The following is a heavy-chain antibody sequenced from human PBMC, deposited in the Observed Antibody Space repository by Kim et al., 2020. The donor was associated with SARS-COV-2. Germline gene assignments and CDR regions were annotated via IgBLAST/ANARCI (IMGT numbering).Heavy chain of an antibody. D-gene: IGHD4-17*01. CDR1: GGSISSYY. V-gene: IGHV4-59*01. CDR2: IYYSGST. CDR3: ARGGKDYGGNADFDY. J-gene: IGHJ4*02. Sequence: SETLSLTCTVSGGSISSYYWSWIRQPPGKGLEWIGYIYYSGSTNYNPSLKSRVTISVDTSKNQFSLKLSSVTAADTAVYYCARGGKDYGGNADFDYWGQGTLVTVSS.